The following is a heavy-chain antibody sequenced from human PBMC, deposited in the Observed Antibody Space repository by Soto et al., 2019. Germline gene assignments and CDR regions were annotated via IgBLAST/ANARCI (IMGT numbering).Heavy chain of an antibody. CDR1: GYDFTAYD. CDR3: GRGPSPRAPAGGTPYYYAMDV. V-gene: IGHV1-8*02. J-gene: IGHJ6*02. D-gene: IGHD2-2*01. Sequence: ASVKVSCKASGYDFTAYDINWVRQASGQGLEWMGWMNPINGATGTARRFQGRVSMIRNTDTGTAYLELTSLRSDDTAVYFCGRGPSPRAPAGGTPYYYAMDVWGQGTLVTVSS. CDR2: MNPINGAT.